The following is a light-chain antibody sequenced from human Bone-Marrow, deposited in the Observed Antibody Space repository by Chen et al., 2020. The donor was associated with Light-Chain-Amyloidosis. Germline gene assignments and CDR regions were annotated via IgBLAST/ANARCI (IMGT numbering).Light chain of an antibody. CDR1: QSVKTD. V-gene: IGKV3-11*01. Sequence: DIVMTQSPSTLSLSPGERATLSCRASQSVKTDLAWYQQKPGQAPRLLIYDASNMATGIPARFSGSGSGTDFILTISSLEPGDFAVHYCQQSTNWPLTFGGGTKVEIK. CDR3: QQSTNWPLT. CDR2: DAS. J-gene: IGKJ4*01.